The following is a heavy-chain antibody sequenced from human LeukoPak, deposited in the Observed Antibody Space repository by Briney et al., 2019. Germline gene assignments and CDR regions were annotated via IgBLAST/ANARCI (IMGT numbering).Heavy chain of an antibody. CDR3: ARDRYSSGYYYYYGMDV. V-gene: IGHV3-21*01. CDR1: GFTFSSYS. D-gene: IGHD6-19*01. Sequence: PGGSLRLSCAASGFTFSSYSMNWVRQAPGKGLEWVSSISSSSSYIYYADSVKGRFTISRDNAKNSLYLQMNSLRAEDTAVYYCARDRYSSGYYYYYGMDVWGQGTTVTVSS. J-gene: IGHJ6*02. CDR2: ISSSSSYI.